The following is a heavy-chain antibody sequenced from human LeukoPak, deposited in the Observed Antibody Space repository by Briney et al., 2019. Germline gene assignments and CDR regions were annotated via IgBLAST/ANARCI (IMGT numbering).Heavy chain of an antibody. D-gene: IGHD3-10*01. CDR1: GFTFSNYA. V-gene: IGHV3-23*01. J-gene: IGHJ4*02. CDR3: AKDSHGSGSFATIFDY. CDR2: ISASGGST. Sequence: GGSLRLSCAASGFTFSNYAMSWVRQAPGKGLEWVSAISASGGSTYYTDSVKGRFTISRDNSKNTLSLQMNSLKAEDTAIYYCAKDSHGSGSFATIFDYWGQGTLVTVSS.